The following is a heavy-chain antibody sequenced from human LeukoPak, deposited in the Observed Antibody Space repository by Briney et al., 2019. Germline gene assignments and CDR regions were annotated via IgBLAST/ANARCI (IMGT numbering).Heavy chain of an antibody. CDR3: ARALWFGDTLEIHDP. D-gene: IGHD3-10*01. CDR2: VYYSGST. Sequence: SETLSLTCTVSGGSISTSSYFWGWIRQPPGKGLECIGNVYYSGSTYYNPSLKSRVTISVDTSKNQFSLKLSSVTAADTAVYYCARALWFGDTLEIHDPWGQGTLVTVSS. CDR1: GGSISTSSYF. J-gene: IGHJ5*02. V-gene: IGHV4-39*07.